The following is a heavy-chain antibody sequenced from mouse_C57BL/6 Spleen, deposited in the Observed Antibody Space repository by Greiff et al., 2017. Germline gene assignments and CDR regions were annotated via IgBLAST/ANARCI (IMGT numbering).Heavy chain of an antibody. CDR2: IHPNRGST. Sequence: QVQLQQPGAELVKPGASVKLSCKASGYTFTSYWMHWVKQRPGQGLEWIGKIHPNRGSTNYNEKFKSKATLTVDKSSSTAYRQLSSLTSEDSSVDYCAREKDSGYYLFAYWGQGTLDTVAA. D-gene: IGHD2-3*01. V-gene: IGHV1-64*01. CDR3: AREKDSGYYLFAY. CDR1: GYTFTSYW. J-gene: IGHJ3*01.